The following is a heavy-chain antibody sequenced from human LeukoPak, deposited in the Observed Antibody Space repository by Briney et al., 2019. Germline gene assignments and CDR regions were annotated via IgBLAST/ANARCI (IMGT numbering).Heavy chain of an antibody. CDR1: GGSISSDY. Sequence: KASETLSLTCTVSGGSISSDYWSWVRQPPGKGLEWIGYIHYSGSTNYNPSLKSRVTLSVDKSKNQFSLKVRSVTAADTAVYYCARLGRKTSVVPPDFDYWSQGTLVTVSS. CDR2: IHYSGST. V-gene: IGHV4-59*01. D-gene: IGHD4-23*01. J-gene: IGHJ4*02. CDR3: ARLGRKTSVVPPDFDY.